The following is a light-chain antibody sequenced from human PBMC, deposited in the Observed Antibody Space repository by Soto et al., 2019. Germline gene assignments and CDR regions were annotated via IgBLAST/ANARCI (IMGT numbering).Light chain of an antibody. CDR3: QRYVDSREIT. Sequence: IRMSQSPSTLSAYIGDRVTITCRASQSINNRLAWYQQMPGKAPNLLIYDASSLESGVPSRFRGSGSETEFTLTISRLEPEDFAVYYCQRYVDSREITFGQGTRLEI. V-gene: IGKV1-5*01. CDR1: QSINNR. CDR2: DAS. J-gene: IGKJ5*01.